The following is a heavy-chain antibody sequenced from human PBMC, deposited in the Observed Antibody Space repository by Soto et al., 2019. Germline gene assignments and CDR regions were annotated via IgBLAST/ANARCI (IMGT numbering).Heavy chain of an antibody. V-gene: IGHV3-21*01. CDR3: ARYDYGEREDAFDI. D-gene: IGHD4-17*01. J-gene: IGHJ3*02. CDR2: ISSSSSYI. CDR1: GFTFSSYS. Sequence: EVQLVESGGGLVKPGGSLRLSCAASGFTFSSYSMNWVRQAPGKGLEWVSSISSSSSYIYYADSVKGRFTISRDNAKNSLYLQMNSLRAEDTAVYYCARYDYGEREDAFDIWGQGTMVTVSS.